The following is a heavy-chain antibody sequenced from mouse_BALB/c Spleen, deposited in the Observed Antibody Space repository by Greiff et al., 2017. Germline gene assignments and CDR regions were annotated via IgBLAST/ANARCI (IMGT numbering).Heavy chain of an antibody. CDR2: IDPETGGT. CDR1: GYTFTDYE. CDR3: TRSNYGNFCLDY. Sequence: VQLQQSGAELVRPGASVTLSCKASGYTFTDYEMHWVKQTPVHGLEWIGAIDPETGGTAYNQKFKGKATLTADKSSSTAYMELRSLTSEDSAVYYCTRSNYGNFCLDYWGQGTTLTVSS. J-gene: IGHJ2*01. D-gene: IGHD2-1*01. V-gene: IGHV1-15*01.